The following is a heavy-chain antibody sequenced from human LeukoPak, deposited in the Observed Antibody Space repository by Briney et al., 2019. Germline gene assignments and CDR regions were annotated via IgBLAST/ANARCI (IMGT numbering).Heavy chain of an antibody. Sequence: GESLKISCKGSGYSFTSYWIGWVRQMPGKGLEWMGIIYPGDSDTRYSPSFQGQVTISADKSISTAYLQWSSLKASDTAVYYCARHAVVVPAAIPYYFDYWGQGTLVTVSS. CDR3: ARHAVVVPAAIPYYFDY. J-gene: IGHJ4*02. CDR2: IYPGDSDT. V-gene: IGHV5-51*01. CDR1: GYSFTSYW. D-gene: IGHD2-2*01.